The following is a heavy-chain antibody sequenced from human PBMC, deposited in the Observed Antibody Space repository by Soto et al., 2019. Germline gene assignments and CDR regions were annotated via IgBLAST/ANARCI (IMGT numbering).Heavy chain of an antibody. CDR3: ARRYGGNLDY. CDR2: IYYSGST. J-gene: IGHJ4*02. D-gene: IGHD5-18*01. CDR1: GDSFSNYY. V-gene: IGHV4-59*08. Sequence: SETLSLTYTVSGDSFSNYYWSWIRQPPGKGLEWIGYIYYSGSTNYNPSLKSRVTISVDTSKNQFSLRLSSVTAADTAVYYCARRYGGNLDYWGQGTLVTVS.